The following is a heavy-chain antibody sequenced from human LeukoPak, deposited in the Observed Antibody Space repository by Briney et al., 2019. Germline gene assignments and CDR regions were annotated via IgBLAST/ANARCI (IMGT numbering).Heavy chain of an antibody. CDR1: VFTFIIYE. CDR3: AASLGPRDY. Sequence: GGSLRLSCAASVFTFIIYETNWVRHAPGKGLEWISYITSTSNSIYYADSVEGRFNISTHNTKNSLYLQIHRLMLEHTSLYFCAASLGPRDYWGQGILVTV. CDR2: ITSTSNSI. D-gene: IGHD7-27*01. V-gene: IGHV3-48*03. J-gene: IGHJ4*02.